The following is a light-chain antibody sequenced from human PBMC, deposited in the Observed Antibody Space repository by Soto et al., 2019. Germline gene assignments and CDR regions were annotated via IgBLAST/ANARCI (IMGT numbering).Light chain of an antibody. CDR3: QQYNNRPPDT. Sequence: EIILTQSPASLSVSPGERATLSCRASQSVNNNLAWYQQKRGQAPRLLIYGASTRATGIPGRFRGSGSGTEFTLIITSLQSEDFAVYFCQQYNNRPPDTFGQGTKLEIK. CDR1: QSVNNN. CDR2: GAS. V-gene: IGKV3-15*01. J-gene: IGKJ2*01.